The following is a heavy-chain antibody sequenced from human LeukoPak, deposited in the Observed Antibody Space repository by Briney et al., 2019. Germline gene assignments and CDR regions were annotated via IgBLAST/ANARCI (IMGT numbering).Heavy chain of an antibody. CDR2: INPNSGGA. CDR1: GYTFTGYY. V-gene: IGHV1-2*02. CDR3: ARVQGSSWYYFDY. J-gene: IGHJ4*02. Sequence: ASVTVSCKASGYTFTGYYMHWVRQAPGQGLEWMGWINPNSGGANYAQKFQGRVTMTRDTSISTAYMELSRLRSDDTAVYYCARVQGSSWYYFDYWGQGTLVTVSS. D-gene: IGHD6-13*01.